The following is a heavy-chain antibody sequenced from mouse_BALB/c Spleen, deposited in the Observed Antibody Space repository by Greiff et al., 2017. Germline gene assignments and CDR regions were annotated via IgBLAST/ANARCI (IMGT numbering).Heavy chain of an antibody. J-gene: IGHJ3*01. CDR3: ARDRGSSYGWFAY. CDR1: GFSLTSYG. V-gene: IGHV2-9*02. Sequence: VKLVESGPGLVAPSQSLSITCTVSGFSLTSYGVHWVRQPPGKGLEWLGVIWAGGSTNYNSALMSRLSISKDNSKSQVFLKMNSLQTDDTAMYYCARDRGSSYGWFAYWGQGTLVTVSA. CDR2: IWAGGST. D-gene: IGHD1-1*01.